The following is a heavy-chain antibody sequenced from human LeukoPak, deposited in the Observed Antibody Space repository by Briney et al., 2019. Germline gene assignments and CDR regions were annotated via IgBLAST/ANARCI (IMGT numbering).Heavy chain of an antibody. V-gene: IGHV4-4*07. J-gene: IGHJ6*02. CDR2: INTSGST. CDR1: GVSISSLY. D-gene: IGHD2-15*01. CDR3: ARKAGGYYYYGMDV. Sequence: SETLSLTCTVSGVSISSLYWSWIRQPAGKGLEWIGRINTSGSTNYNPSLKSRVTMSVDTSKNQFSLRLSSVTAADTAVYYCARKAGGYYYYGMDVWGQGTTVTVSS.